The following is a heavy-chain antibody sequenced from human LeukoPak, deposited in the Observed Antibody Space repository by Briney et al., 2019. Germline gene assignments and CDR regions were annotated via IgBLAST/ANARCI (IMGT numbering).Heavy chain of an antibody. CDR3: ARETVVGATSY. V-gene: IGHV3-11*04. CDR1: GFTFNDYY. D-gene: IGHD1-26*01. CDR2: ISSSGSTI. J-gene: IGHJ4*02. Sequence: GGSLRLSCAASGFTFNDYYMSWIRQAPGKGLEWISYISSSGSTIYYADSVKGRFTISRDNAKNSLYLQMNSLRAEGTAVYYCARETVVGATSYWGQGTLVTVSS.